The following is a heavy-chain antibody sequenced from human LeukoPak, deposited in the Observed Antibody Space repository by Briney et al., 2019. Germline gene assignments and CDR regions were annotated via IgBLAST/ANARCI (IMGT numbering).Heavy chain of an antibody. CDR1: GFTFSSYG. D-gene: IGHD4-17*01. Sequence: GGSLRRSCAASGFTFSSYGMHWVRQAPGKGLEWVAVISYDGSNKYYADSVKGRFTISRDNSKNTLYLQMNSLRAEDTAVYYCAKSTVTTNIYYYYGMDVWGKGTTVTVSS. V-gene: IGHV3-30*18. CDR2: ISYDGSNK. J-gene: IGHJ6*04. CDR3: AKSTVTTNIYYYYGMDV.